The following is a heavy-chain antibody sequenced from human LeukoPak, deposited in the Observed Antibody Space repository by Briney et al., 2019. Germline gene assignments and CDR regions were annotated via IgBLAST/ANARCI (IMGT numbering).Heavy chain of an antibody. D-gene: IGHD5-18*01. CDR2: IYSGGSTT. CDR1: GFSVSNNY. V-gene: IGHV3-66*01. Sequence: GGSLRLSCEASGFSVSNNYMNWVRQAPGKGLEWVSLIYSGGSTTFSADSVKGRFTISRDNSKNTLHLQMNSLRAEDTAVYYCARSGYNYYYYAMDVWGQGTTVTVSS. J-gene: IGHJ6*02. CDR3: ARSGYNYYYYAMDV.